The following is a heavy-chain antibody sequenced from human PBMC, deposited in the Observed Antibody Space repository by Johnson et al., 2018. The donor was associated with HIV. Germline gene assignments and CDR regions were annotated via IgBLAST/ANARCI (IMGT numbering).Heavy chain of an antibody. J-gene: IGHJ3*02. CDR1: GFKFDDNG. CDR3: AKGLVTYYYGLVI. D-gene: IGHD3-10*01. V-gene: IGHV3-20*04. Sequence: VQLVESGGGVVRPGGSLRLSCAASGFKFDDNGLNWVRQGPGKGLEWVSGINWNGGSTGYADSVKGRFTISRDNGKNSLYLQMNSLRAEDTALYYCAKGLVTYYYGLVIWGQGTMVTVSS. CDR2: INWNGGST.